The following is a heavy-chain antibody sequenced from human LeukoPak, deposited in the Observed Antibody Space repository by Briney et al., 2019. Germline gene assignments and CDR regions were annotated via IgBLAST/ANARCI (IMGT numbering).Heavy chain of an antibody. CDR2: ISYDGSNK. J-gene: IGHJ6*03. D-gene: IGHD6-13*01. CDR1: GFTFSSYA. CDR3: AKDRAAAGIHYYYYMDV. Sequence: GGSLRLSCAASGFTFSSYAMHWVRQAPGKGLEWVAVISYDGSNKYYADSVKGRFTISRDNSKNTLYLQMNSLRAEDTAVYYCAKDRAAAGIHYYYYMDVWGKGTTVTVSS. V-gene: IGHV3-30*04.